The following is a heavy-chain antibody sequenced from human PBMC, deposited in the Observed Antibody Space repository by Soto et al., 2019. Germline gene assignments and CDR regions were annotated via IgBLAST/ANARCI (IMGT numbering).Heavy chain of an antibody. CDR3: ARSRILWFGYLNGAFDI. Sequence: QVQLVESGGGVVQPGRSLRLSCAASGFTFSSYGMHWVRQAPGKGLEWVAVIWYDGSNKYYADSVKGRFTISRDNSKNTLYLQMNSLRAEDTAVYYCARSRILWFGYLNGAFDIWGQGTMVTVSS. J-gene: IGHJ3*02. CDR1: GFTFSSYG. D-gene: IGHD3-10*01. V-gene: IGHV3-33*01. CDR2: IWYDGSNK.